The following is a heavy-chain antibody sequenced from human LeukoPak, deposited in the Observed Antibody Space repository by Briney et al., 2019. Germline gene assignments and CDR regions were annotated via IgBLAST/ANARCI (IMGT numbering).Heavy chain of an antibody. J-gene: IGHJ4*02. V-gene: IGHV4-39*01. CDR1: GGSIRSSYYY. D-gene: IGHD3-3*01. Sequence: SETLSLTCTVSGGSIRSSYYYWSWIRQHPGKGLEWIGYIYYSGSTYYNPSLKSRVTISVDTSKNQFSLKLSSVTAADTAVYYCARLGAGPTYYDFWSGYSSFYFDYWGQGTLVTVSS. CDR3: ARLGAGPTYYDFWSGYSSFYFDY. CDR2: IYYSGST.